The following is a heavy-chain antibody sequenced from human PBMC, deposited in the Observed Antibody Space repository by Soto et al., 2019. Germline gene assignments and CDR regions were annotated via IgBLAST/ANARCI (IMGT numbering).Heavy chain of an antibody. Sequence: ASLKVPCKSSGYTFTGYYIHWVRQAPGQGLEWMGWINPNSGGTNYAQKFQGRVTMTRDTSISTAYMELSSLRSDDTAVYYCGRSSSMLGAGWSDSWGRGTLVTVSS. CDR1: GYTFTGYY. J-gene: IGHJ5*01. CDR3: GRSSSMLGAGWSDS. D-gene: IGHD2-8*01. CDR2: INPNSGGT. V-gene: IGHV1-2*02.